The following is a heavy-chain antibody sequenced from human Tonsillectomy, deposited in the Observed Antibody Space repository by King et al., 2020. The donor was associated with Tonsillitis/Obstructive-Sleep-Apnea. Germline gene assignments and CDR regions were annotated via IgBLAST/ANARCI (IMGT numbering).Heavy chain of an antibody. V-gene: IGHV1-18*01. CDR2: ISTYNGNT. J-gene: IGHJ5*02. Sequence: VQLVESEAEVKKPGASVKVACRASGYTFISYGINWVRQAPGQGLEWMGWISTYNGNTIYAQKFQGRVTMTTDTSTSTAYMELRSLRSDDTAVYYCAIASLGYCTSASCCYWFDPWGQGTLVTVSS. D-gene: IGHD2-2*01. CDR3: AIASLGYCTSASCCYWFDP. CDR1: GYTFISYG.